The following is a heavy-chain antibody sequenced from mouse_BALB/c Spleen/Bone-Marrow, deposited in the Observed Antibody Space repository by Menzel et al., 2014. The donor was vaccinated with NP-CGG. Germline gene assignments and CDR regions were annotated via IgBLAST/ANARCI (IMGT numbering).Heavy chain of an antibody. CDR3: ARRYGYGDWYFDV. J-gene: IGHJ1*01. CDR1: GYTFTSYY. CDR2: IYPGNVNT. D-gene: IGHD2-2*01. Sequence: SGPELVKPGASVRISCKASGYTFTSYYIHWVKQRPGQGLEWIGWIYPGNVNTKYNEKFKGKATLTADKSSSTAYMQLSSLTSEDSAVYFCARRYGYGDWYFDVWGAGTTVTVSS. V-gene: IGHV1S56*01.